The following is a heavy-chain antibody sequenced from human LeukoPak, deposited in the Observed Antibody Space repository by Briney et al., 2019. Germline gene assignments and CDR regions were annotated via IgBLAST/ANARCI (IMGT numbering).Heavy chain of an antibody. Sequence: SETLSLTCTVSGGSISSSSYYWGWIRQPPGKGLEWIGYIYYSGSTNYNPSLKSRVTISVDTSKNQFSLKLSSVTAADTAVYYCARDVSGWYYFDYWGQGTLVTVSS. J-gene: IGHJ4*02. D-gene: IGHD6-19*01. CDR3: ARDVSGWYYFDY. CDR1: GGSISSSSYY. CDR2: IYYSGST. V-gene: IGHV4-61*01.